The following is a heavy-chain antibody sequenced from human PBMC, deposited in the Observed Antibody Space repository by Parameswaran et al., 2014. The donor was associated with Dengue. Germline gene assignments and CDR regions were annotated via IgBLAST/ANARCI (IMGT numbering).Heavy chain of an antibody. V-gene: IGHV4-59*01. CDR3: ARGALAPGYYYGMDV. Sequence: WIRQPPGKGLEWIGYIYYSGSTNYNPSLKSRVTISVDTSKNQFSLKLSSVTAADTAVYYCARGALAPGYYYGMDVWGQGTTVTVSS. J-gene: IGHJ6*02. CDR2: IYYSGST.